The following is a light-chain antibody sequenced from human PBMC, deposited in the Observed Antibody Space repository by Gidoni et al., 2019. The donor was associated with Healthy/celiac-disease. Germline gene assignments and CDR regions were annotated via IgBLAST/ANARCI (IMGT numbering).Light chain of an antibody. J-gene: IGKJ4*01. Sequence: DIQMTQSPSSVSASVGDRVTITRRVSQGISSWVAWYQQKPGKAPKLLIDAASSLQSGVPSRFRGSGSGTGFTLTISSLQPGDFATYYCQQAHIFPFTFGGGTKVEIK. CDR2: AAS. CDR1: QGISSW. V-gene: IGKV1-12*01. CDR3: QQAHIFPFT.